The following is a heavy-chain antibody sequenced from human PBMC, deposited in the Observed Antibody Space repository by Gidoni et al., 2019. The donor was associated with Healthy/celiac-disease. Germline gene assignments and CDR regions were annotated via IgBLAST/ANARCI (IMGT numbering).Heavy chain of an antibody. V-gene: IGHV3-73*02. Sequence: EVQLVESGGGLVQPGGSLKLSCAASGFTFSGSAMHWVRQASGKGLEWVGRIRSKANSYATAYAASVKGRFTISRDDSKNTAYLQMNSLKTEDTAVYYCTTVEMVQGVIRTDYWGQGTLVTVSS. CDR1: GFTFSGSA. D-gene: IGHD3-10*01. CDR3: TTVEMVQGVIRTDY. CDR2: IRSKANSYAT. J-gene: IGHJ4*02.